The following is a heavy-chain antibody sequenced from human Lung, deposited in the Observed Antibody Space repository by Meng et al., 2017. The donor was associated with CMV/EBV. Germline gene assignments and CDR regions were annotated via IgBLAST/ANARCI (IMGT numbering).Heavy chain of an antibody. CDR3: ARYCSSTSCPLGYDAFDI. V-gene: IGHV3-48*03. CDR2: ISSSGSTI. D-gene: IGHD2-2*01. J-gene: IGHJ3*02. Sequence: GGSXRLSCAASGFTFSSYEMNWVRQAPGKGLEWVSYISSSGSTIYYADSVKGRFTISRDNAKNSLYLQMNSLRAEDTAVYYCARYCSSTSCPLGYDAFDIXGQGXMVTVSS. CDR1: GFTFSSYE.